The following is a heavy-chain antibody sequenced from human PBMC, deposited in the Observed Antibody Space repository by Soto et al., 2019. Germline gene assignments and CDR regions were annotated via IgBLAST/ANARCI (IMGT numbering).Heavy chain of an antibody. D-gene: IGHD3-3*01. V-gene: IGHV4-38-2*02. CDR1: GHSISSAYY. Sequence: SETLSLTCSVSGHSISSAYYWGWIRQSPGRGLEFIGRIYFNGNTYYNPSLKSRVTVSRDTSKNQFSLKLSSVTAADTAVYYCARVHWSGSSYDGFDIWGPGTKVTVSS. CDR2: IYFNGNT. CDR3: ARVHWSGSSYDGFDI. J-gene: IGHJ3*02.